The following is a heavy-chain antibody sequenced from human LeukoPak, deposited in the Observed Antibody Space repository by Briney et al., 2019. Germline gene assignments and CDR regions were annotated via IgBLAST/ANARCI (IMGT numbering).Heavy chain of an antibody. D-gene: IGHD1-26*01. CDR3: AKMKGSSGWFDP. V-gene: IGHV3-23*01. CDR2: ISGSGGST. J-gene: IGHJ5*02. Sequence: GGSLRLSCAASGFTFSSYAMSWVRQAPGKGLEWVSAISGSGGSTYYADSVKGRFTISRDNSKNTLYLQTNSLRAEDTAVYYCAKMKGSSGWFDPWGQGTLVTVSS. CDR1: GFTFSSYA.